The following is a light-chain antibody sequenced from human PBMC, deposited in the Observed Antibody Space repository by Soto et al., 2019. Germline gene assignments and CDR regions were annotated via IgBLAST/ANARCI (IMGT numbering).Light chain of an antibody. CDR1: QGLKF. CDR3: QQANSFPIT. CDR2: EAT. V-gene: IGKV1-12*01. Sequence: DIQMTKSPSAVSASVGDTVTITGRASQGLKFLAWYQQKPGKAPRLLIYEATNLHSGVPPRFSGSGSGTDFTLTISSLQPEDFATYFCQQANSFPITFGQGTRLEI. J-gene: IGKJ5*01.